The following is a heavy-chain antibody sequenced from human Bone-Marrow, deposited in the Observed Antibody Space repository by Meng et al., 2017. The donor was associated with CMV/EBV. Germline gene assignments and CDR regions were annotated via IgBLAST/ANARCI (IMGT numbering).Heavy chain of an antibody. D-gene: IGHD3-3*01. CDR1: GGSFSGYY. CDR3: ARGESGYVYY. J-gene: IGHJ4*02. CDR2: INHSGST. Sequence: GSLRLSCAVYGGSFSGYYWSWIRQPPGKGLEWIGEINHSGSTNYNPSLKSRLTISVDTSKNQFSLKLSSVTAADTAVYYCARGESGYVYYWGQGTLVTVSS. V-gene: IGHV4-34*01.